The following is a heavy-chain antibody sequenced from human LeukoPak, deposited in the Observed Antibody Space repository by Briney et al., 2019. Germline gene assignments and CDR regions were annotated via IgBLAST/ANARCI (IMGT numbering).Heavy chain of an antibody. V-gene: IGHV3-74*01. Sequence: PGGSLRLSCAASGFTFSSYWMHWVRQAPGKGLVWVSRINSDGSSTSYADSVKGRFTISRDNSKNTLFLQMNSLRPEDTAVYYCARDLKTAMDYFDYWGQGALVTVSS. D-gene: IGHD2-2*01. CDR3: ARDLKTAMDYFDY. CDR1: GFTFSSYW. CDR2: INSDGSST. J-gene: IGHJ4*02.